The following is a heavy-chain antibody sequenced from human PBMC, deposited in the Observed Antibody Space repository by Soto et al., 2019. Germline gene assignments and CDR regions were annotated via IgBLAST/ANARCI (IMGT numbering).Heavy chain of an antibody. Sequence: ASVKVSCKASGYTFTSYGISWVRQASGQGLEWMGWISAYNGNTNYAQKLQGRVTMTTDTSTSTAYMELRSLRSDDTAVYYCARDVRPANGPNSFDYWGQGPMVTVYS. V-gene: IGHV1-18*01. CDR1: GYTFTSYG. CDR3: ARDVRPANGPNSFDY. CDR2: ISAYNGNT. D-gene: IGHD2-8*01. J-gene: IGHJ4*02.